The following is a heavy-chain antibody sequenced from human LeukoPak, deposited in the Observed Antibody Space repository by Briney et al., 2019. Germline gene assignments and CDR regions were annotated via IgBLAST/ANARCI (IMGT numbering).Heavy chain of an antibody. CDR3: ARVVPRQYYFDY. Sequence: GGSLRLSCAASGFTVSSNYMSWVRQAPGKGLEWVSVIYSGGSTYYADSVKGRFTISRDNSKNTLYLQMNSLRAKDTAVYYCARVVPRQYYFDYWGQGTLVTVSS. CDR2: IYSGGST. J-gene: IGHJ4*02. D-gene: IGHD5-24*01. CDR1: GFTVSSNY. V-gene: IGHV3-53*01.